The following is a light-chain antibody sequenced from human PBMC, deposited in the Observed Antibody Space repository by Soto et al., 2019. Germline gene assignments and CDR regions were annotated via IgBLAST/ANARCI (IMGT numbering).Light chain of an antibody. CDR1: QSVSSSH. V-gene: IGKV3-20*01. CDR2: GTS. Sequence: DLTHSPGTLSFSPLLRCIISFSSSQSVSSSHLAWYQQKPGQAPRLLIYGTSSRATGIPDRFSGSGSGTDFTLSISRLEPEDFAVYYCQQYGLSLLTFGGGTRWIT. CDR3: QQYGLSLLT. J-gene: IGKJ4*01.